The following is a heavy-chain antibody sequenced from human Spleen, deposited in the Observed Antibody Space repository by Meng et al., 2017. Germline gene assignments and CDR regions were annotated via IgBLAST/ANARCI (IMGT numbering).Heavy chain of an antibody. V-gene: IGHV6-1*01. CDR1: GDSVPSSTAG. J-gene: IGHJ4*02. Sequence: QVQLLQSGPGLVKPSQTPSLTCAISGDSVPSSTAGWSWLRPSPSRGLEWLGMTYLRSKWYYDYAVSVRGRIAVNPDTSKNQFPLHLDSVSPDDTAVYFCARSFSYGPFDFWGQGTLVTVSS. D-gene: IGHD5-18*01. CDR3: ARSFSYGPFDF. CDR2: TYLRSKWYY.